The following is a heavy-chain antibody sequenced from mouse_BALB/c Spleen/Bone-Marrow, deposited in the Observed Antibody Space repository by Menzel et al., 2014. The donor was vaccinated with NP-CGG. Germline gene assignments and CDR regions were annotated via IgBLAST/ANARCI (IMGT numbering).Heavy chain of an antibody. J-gene: IGHJ2*01. CDR1: GYSFTGYF. CDR2: INPYNGDT. D-gene: IGHD1-1*01. CDR3: ARSGYYGSSYFDY. Sequence: EVQLQQSGPELVKPGASVKISCKASGYSFTGYFMNWVMQSHGKSLERIGRINPYNGDTFYNQKFKGKATLTVDKSSSTAHMELRSLASEDSAVYYCARSGYYGSSYFDYWGQGTTRTVSS. V-gene: IGHV1-20*02.